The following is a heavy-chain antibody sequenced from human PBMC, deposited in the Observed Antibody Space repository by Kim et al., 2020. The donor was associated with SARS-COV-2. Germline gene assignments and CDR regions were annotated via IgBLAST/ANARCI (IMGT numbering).Heavy chain of an antibody. J-gene: IGHJ4*02. CDR2: LYYGGTT. CDR1: GDSIRSYF. V-gene: IGHV4-59*08. D-gene: IGHD3-10*01. CDR3: SRHLGDSASPFILSY. Sequence: SETLSLTCTVSGDSIRSYFWSWIRQTPEKGLEWVASLYYGGTTSYNPSPKNRLTITLATHKNHFPLNLRSTTAADTATYYCSRHLGDSASPFILSYWVPG.